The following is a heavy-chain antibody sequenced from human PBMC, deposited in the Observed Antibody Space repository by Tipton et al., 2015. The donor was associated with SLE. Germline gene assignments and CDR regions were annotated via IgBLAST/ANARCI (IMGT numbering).Heavy chain of an antibody. CDR1: GFTFSSHA. D-gene: IGHD3-10*01. CDR3: ARDGSFDS. J-gene: IGHJ4*02. CDR2: INNDGSNT. V-gene: IGHV3-74*03. Sequence: SLRLSCAASGFTFSSHAMNWVRQAPGKGLVWVSRINNDGSNTTYADSVKGRFTISRDNTKNTLYLQMNSLRADDTALYYCARDGSFDSWGQGTLVTVSS.